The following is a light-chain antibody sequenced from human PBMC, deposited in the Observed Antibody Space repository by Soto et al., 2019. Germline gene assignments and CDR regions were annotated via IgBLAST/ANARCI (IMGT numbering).Light chain of an antibody. J-gene: IGKJ3*01. Sequence: EIVMTQSPATLSVSPGERATLSCRASQSVSSNLAWYHHKPGQAPRLLIYGASTRATGIPARLSGSGSGTECTLTISSLQSADFAVYYCHQYNNWPFTFGPGTKVDIK. CDR3: HQYNNWPFT. CDR2: GAS. V-gene: IGKV3D-15*01. CDR1: QSVSSN.